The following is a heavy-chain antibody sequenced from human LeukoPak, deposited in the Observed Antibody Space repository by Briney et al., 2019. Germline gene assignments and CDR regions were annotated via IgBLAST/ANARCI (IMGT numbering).Heavy chain of an antibody. CDR2: INTDGSRT. J-gene: IGHJ6*03. V-gene: IGHV3-74*01. Sequence: PGGSLRLSCAASGFTFSSYWMHWVRHAPGKGLVWVSRINTDGSRTSCADSVKGRFTISRDNAKNTMYLQMNSLRAEDTAVYYCARDFIAARNYYYMDVWGKGTTVTVSS. D-gene: IGHD6-6*01. CDR3: ARDFIAARNYYYMDV. CDR1: GFTFSSYW.